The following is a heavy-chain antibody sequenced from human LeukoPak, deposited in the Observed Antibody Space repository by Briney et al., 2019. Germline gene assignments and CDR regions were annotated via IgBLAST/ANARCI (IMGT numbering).Heavy chain of an antibody. D-gene: IGHD2/OR15-2a*01. V-gene: IGHV3-74*01. CDR2: INSDGSST. Sequence: GGSLRLSCTASGFTFSSYWMHWVRQTPGKGLVWVSCINSDGSSTNYADSVKGRFTISRDNVKNTLYLQMNSLRAEDTAVYYCARGLSYNWLDPWGQGILVAVSS. CDR1: GFTFSSYW. J-gene: IGHJ5*02. CDR3: ARGLSYNWLDP.